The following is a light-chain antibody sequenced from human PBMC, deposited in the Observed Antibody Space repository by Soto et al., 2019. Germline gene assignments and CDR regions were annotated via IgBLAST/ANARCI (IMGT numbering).Light chain of an antibody. CDR2: DVS. CDR3: ISYASGSTHVL. Sequence: QSVLAQPASVSGAPGQSITIACTGTSSDVGYFDYVSWYQQHPGKAPKPMIFDVSDRSSGVSDRFSGSKSGNTASLTISGLQAEDEADYFCISYASGSTHVLFGGGTKLPVL. CDR1: SSDVGYFDY. J-gene: IGLJ3*02. V-gene: IGLV2-14*03.